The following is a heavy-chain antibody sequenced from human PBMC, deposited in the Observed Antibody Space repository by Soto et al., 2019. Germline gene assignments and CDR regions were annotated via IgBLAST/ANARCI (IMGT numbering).Heavy chain of an antibody. CDR1: GFTVSSNY. D-gene: IGHD3-10*01. J-gene: IGHJ3*02. V-gene: IGHV3-53*01. CDR2: IYSGGST. CDR3: ARLDYSDAFDI. Sequence: GGSLRLSCAASGFTVSSNYMSWVRQAPGKGLEWVSVIYSGGSTYYADSVKGRFTISRDNSKNTLYLQMNSLRAEDTAVYYCARLDYSDAFDIWGQGTMVTVSS.